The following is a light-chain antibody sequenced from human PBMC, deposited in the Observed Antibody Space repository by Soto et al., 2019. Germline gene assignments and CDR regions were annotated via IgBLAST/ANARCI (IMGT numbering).Light chain of an antibody. CDR1: ESVSTN. CDR2: GAS. J-gene: IGKJ1*01. CDR3: QQYSIWRT. Sequence: EIVLTRSPGTLSLSPGERVTLSCRASESVSTNLAWYQQKAGQAPRLLIYGASTRATGIPARFSGSGSGTEFTLTISSLQSEDFAVYYCQQYSIWRTFGQGTKVDIK. V-gene: IGKV3-15*01.